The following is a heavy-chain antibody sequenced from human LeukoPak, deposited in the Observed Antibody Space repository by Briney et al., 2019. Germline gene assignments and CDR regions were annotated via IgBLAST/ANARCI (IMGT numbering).Heavy chain of an antibody. D-gene: IGHD6-19*01. V-gene: IGHV3-30*04. CDR1: GFTFSSYA. CDR3: ARDRSSGWYYFDY. CDR2: ISYDGSNK. J-gene: IGHJ4*02. Sequence: PGRSLRLSCAASGFTFSSYAMHWVRQAPGKELEWVAVISYDGSNKYYADSVKGRFTISRDNSKNTLYLQMNSLRAEDTAVYYCARDRSSGWYYFDYWGQGTLVTVSS.